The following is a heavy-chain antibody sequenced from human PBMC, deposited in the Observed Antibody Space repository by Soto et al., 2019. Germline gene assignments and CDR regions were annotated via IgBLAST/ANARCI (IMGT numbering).Heavy chain of an antibody. CDR2: INHSGST. CDR1: GGSFSGYS. J-gene: IGHJ6*03. CDR3: ARGRAPTYYYYMDV. V-gene: IGHV4-34*01. Sequence: QVQLQQWGAGLLKPSETLSLTCAVYGGSFSGYSWSWIRQPPGKGLEWIGEINHSGSTNYNPSLKSRVTISVDTSKNQFSLKLSSVTAADTAVYYCARGRAPTYYYYMDVWGKGTTVTVSS.